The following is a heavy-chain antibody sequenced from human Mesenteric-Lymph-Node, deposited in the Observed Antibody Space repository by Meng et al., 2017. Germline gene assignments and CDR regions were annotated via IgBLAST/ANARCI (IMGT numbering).Heavy chain of an antibody. J-gene: IGHJ4*02. CDR3: ARGMGGVVGGSSHLYD. D-gene: IGHD1-26*01. CDR1: GYTCISYD. V-gene: IGHV1-18*01. Sequence: QVQLVQAGAEVKKPGASVKGSCKASGYTCISYDISWVRRAPGQGLEWMGWISPSNGNANYARKFQGRVTMTTDTSPGTAYMELRSLRSDDTAVYYCARGMGGVVGGSSHLYDLGQGTLVTVSS. CDR2: ISPSNGNA.